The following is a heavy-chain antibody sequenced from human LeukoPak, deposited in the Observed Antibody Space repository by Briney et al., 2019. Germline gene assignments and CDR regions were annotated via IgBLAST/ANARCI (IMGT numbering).Heavy chain of an antibody. Sequence: GGSLRLSCAASGFPVSGYYMSWVRQAPGKGLDWVSVIYSGGTTYDADSVKGRFTISRDESENMLYLQMNSLRAEDTAIYYCARMLISSGYYVDYWGQGTLVTVSS. CDR2: IYSGGTT. CDR3: ARMLISSGYYVDY. CDR1: GFPVSGYY. J-gene: IGHJ4*02. V-gene: IGHV3-53*01. D-gene: IGHD3-22*01.